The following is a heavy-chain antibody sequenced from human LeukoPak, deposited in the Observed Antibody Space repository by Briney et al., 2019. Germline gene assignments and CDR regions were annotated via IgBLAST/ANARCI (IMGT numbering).Heavy chain of an antibody. CDR3: ARGGRDSSSWYYLDY. CDR1: GYIFTTYG. Sequence: GASVKVSCKTSGYIFTTYGTSWVPQAPGQGLEWMGWSNPGNGNTKYSQDFQGRVTITRDTSASTAYMELNSLRSEDMAVYYCARGGRDSSSWYYLDYWGQGTLVTVSS. CDR2: SNPGNGNT. V-gene: IGHV1-3*02. D-gene: IGHD6-13*01. J-gene: IGHJ4*02.